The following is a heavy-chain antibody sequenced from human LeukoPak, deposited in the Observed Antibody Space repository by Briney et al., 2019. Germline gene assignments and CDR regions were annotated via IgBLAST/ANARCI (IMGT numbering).Heavy chain of an antibody. D-gene: IGHD3-10*01. J-gene: IGHJ4*02. CDR3: ARGLDYYGSGSYFDY. CDR2: INHSGST. CDR1: GGSFSGYY. Sequence: SETLSLTCAVYGGSFSGYYWSWIRQPPGKGLEWIGEINHSGSTNYNPSLKSRVTISVDTSKNQFSLKLSSVTAADTAVYYCARGLDYYGSGSYFDYWGQGTLVTVSS. V-gene: IGHV4-34*01.